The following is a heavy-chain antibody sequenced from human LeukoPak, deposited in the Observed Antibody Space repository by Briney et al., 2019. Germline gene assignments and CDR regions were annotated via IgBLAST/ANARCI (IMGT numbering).Heavy chain of an antibody. CDR2: IFYSGST. J-gene: IGHJ4*02. CDR3: ARSGYSYVNY. Sequence: SSETLSLTCTVSGGSISHYYWSWIRQPPGKGLEWIGYIFYSGSTDYNPSLKSRATISVDTSKNQFSLKLNSVTAADTAVYYCARSGYSYVNYWGQGTLVTVSS. D-gene: IGHD5-18*01. V-gene: IGHV4-59*08. CDR1: GGSISHYY.